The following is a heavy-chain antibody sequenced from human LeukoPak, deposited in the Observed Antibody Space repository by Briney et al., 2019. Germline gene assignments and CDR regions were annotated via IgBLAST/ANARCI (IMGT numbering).Heavy chain of an antibody. CDR3: ARTGTYSSSWVDY. J-gene: IGHJ4*02. CDR2: IYYSGST. D-gene: IGHD6-13*01. CDR1: GGSISSYY. V-gene: IGHV4-59*01. Sequence: PSETLSLTCTVSGGSISSYYWSWIRQPPGKGLEWIGYIYYSGSTNYNPSLKSRVTISVDTSKNQFSLKLSSVTAADTAVYYCARTGTYSSSWVDYWGQGTLVTVSS.